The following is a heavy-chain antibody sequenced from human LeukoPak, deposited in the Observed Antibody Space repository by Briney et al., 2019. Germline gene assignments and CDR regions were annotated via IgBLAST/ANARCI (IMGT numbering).Heavy chain of an antibody. CDR3: AKAGYSSSWYGGPVDY. V-gene: IGHV3-30*02. J-gene: IGHJ4*02. D-gene: IGHD6-13*01. Sequence: GGSLRLSCAASGFTFSSYGMHWVRQAPGKGLEWVAFIRYDGSNKYYADSVKGRFTISRDNSKNTLYLQMNSLRAEDTAVYYCAKAGYSSSWYGGPVDYWGQGTLVTVSS. CDR1: GFTFSSYG. CDR2: IRYDGSNK.